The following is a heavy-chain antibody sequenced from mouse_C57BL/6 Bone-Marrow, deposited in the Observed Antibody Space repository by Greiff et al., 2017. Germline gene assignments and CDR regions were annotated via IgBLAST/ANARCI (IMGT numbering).Heavy chain of an antibody. CDR2: IYPRSGNT. CDR3: AREGGVVVRYPSYWYFDV. V-gene: IGHV1-81*01. CDR1: GYTFTSSG. D-gene: IGHD2-10*02. Sequence: QVQLQQSGAELARPGASVKLSCKASGYTFTSSGISWVKQRTGQGLEWIGEIYPRSGNTYYNEKFKGKATLTADKSSSTAYMELRSLTSEDSAVYYCAREGGVVVRYPSYWYFDVGGTGTTVTVSS. J-gene: IGHJ1*03.